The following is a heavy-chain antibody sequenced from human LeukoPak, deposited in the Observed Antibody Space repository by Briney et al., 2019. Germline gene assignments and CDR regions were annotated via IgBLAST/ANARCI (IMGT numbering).Heavy chain of an antibody. CDR2: ISAYNGNT. D-gene: IGHD6-6*01. CDR3: ARASIAARPYYYYYMDV. CDR1: AYTFTAYY. J-gene: IGHJ6*03. Sequence: ASVKVSCKASAYTFTAYYIHWVRQAPGQGLEWMGWISAYNGNTNYAQKLQGRVTLTTDTSTSTAYMELRSLRSDDTAVYYCARASIAARPYYYYYMDVWGKGTTVTVSS. V-gene: IGHV1-18*04.